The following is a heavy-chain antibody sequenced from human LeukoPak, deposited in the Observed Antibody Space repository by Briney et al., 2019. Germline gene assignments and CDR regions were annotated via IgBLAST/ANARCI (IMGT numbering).Heavy chain of an antibody. CDR1: GGSMRSPSFY. D-gene: IGHD3-10*01. Sequence: PPETLSLTCSVSGGSMRSPSFYWAWIRQAPGKGLEWIGNIYYSGSTYYNPSLQSRVTISVDTSKNQFSLKLTSVTAADKAVYYCASMSRGVILGPNYYSYYMDVWGKGATVIVSS. CDR3: ASMSRGVILGPNYYSYYMDV. CDR2: IYYSGST. J-gene: IGHJ6*03. V-gene: IGHV4-39*01.